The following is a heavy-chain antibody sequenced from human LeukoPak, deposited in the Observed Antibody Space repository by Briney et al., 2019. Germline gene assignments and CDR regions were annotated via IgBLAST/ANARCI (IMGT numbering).Heavy chain of an antibody. J-gene: IGHJ6*02. Sequence: GGSLRLSCAASGXTXXSYSXXXXXXAPGMGLEWVSSISTSSSHIYYADSVEGRFTISRDNAKNSLYLQMNSLRAEDTAVYYCVRSYYGMDVWGQGTTVSVSS. CDR3: VRSYYGMDV. V-gene: IGHV3-21*01. CDR1: GXTXXSYS. CDR2: ISTSSSHI.